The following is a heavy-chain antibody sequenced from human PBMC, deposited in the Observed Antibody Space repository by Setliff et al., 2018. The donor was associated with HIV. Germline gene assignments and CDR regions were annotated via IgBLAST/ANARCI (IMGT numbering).Heavy chain of an antibody. J-gene: IGHJ3*01. CDR3: ARGWGHDGFDF. CDR1: GRSFSGYY. Sequence: PSETLSLTCAVYGRSFSGYYWNWIRQSPGKGLEWIGEINHSGGTNYNPSLKSRVTMSIDTSKNQFSLNVSSVTAADTAVYYCARGWGHDGFDFWGQGKMVTVSS. V-gene: IGHV4-34*01. D-gene: IGHD7-27*01. CDR2: INHSGGT.